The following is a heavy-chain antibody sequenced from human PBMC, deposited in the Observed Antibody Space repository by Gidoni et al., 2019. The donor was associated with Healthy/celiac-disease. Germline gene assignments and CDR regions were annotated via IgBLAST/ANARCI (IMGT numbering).Heavy chain of an antibody. J-gene: IGHJ5*02. D-gene: IGHD2-8*01. Sequence: QVQLVQSGAEVKKPGASVKVSCKASGYTFTSSGIRWVRQAPGQGLEWMGWISAYNGNTNYAQKLQGRVTMTTDTSTSTAYMELRSLRSDDTAVYYCASIGYCTNGVCMRGWFDPWGQGTLVTVSS. CDR1: GYTFTSSG. V-gene: IGHV1-18*04. CDR3: ASIGYCTNGVCMRGWFDP. CDR2: ISAYNGNT.